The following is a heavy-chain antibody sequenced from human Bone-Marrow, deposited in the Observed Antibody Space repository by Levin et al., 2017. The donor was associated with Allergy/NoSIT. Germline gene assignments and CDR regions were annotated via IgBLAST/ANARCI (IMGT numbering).Heavy chain of an antibody. J-gene: IGHJ4*02. CDR3: TRATYV. CDR2: IRSQTYGGTP. CDR1: GFTFGDYA. V-gene: IGHV3-49*05. Sequence: KSGGSLRLSCTGSGFTFGDYAVSWFRQAPGKGLEWVGFIRSQTYGGTPDYAASVKGRFSLSRDDSKSISYLLMNSLRIEDTAIYYCTRATYVWGQGTLVAVSS. D-gene: IGHD3-16*01.